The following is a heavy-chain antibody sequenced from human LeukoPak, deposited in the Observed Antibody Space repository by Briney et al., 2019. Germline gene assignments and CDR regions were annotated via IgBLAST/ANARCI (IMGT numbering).Heavy chain of an antibody. CDR3: ARRRTTGTTGYFDS. CDR1: SGSINSYY. Sequence: SETLSLTCTVPSGSINSYYWSWIRQPAGKGLEWIGYISTNWSTNYNPSLKSRVTISVDTSQNQFSLNLSSVTAADTALYYCARRRTTGTTGYFDSWGQGTLVTVSS. J-gene: IGHJ4*02. CDR2: ISTNWST. D-gene: IGHD1-1*01. V-gene: IGHV4-4*09.